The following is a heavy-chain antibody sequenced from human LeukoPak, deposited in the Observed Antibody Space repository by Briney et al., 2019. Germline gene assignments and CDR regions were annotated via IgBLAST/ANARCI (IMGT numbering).Heavy chain of an antibody. CDR3: ATGSYCSSTSCTDWFDP. CDR1: GYTLTELS. J-gene: IGHJ5*02. V-gene: IGHV1-24*01. D-gene: IGHD2-2*01. CDR2: FDTEDGET. Sequence: ASVKVSCTVSGYTLTELSMHWVRQAPGKGLEWMGGFDTEDGETIYAQKFQGRVTMTEDTSTDTAYMELSSLRSEDTAVYYCATGSYCSSTSCTDWFDPWGQGTLVTVSS.